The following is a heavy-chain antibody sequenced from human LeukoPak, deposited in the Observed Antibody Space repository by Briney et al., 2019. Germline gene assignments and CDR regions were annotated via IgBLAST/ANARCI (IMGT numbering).Heavy chain of an antibody. J-gene: IGHJ3*02. V-gene: IGHV3-30*03. D-gene: IGHD3-3*01. CDR3: AVTIFGMVIMGAFDI. CDR2: ISNGGTHL. Sequence: PGRSLRLSCTGSGFTFRNYGMHWVRQAPGRGLEWVAVISNGGTHLYYADSVKGRFTISRDNSENTMYLQMNSLRVEDTAVYYCAVTIFGMVIMGAFDIWGQGTMVTVSS. CDR1: GFTFRNYG.